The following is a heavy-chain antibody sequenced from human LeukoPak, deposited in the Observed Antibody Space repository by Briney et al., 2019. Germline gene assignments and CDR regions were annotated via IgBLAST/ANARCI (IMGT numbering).Heavy chain of an antibody. CDR3: ARRNDAFDI. CDR2: IYPGDSDI. J-gene: IGHJ3*02. CDR1: GYSFTTYW. V-gene: IGHV5-51*01. Sequence: GESLKISCKTSGYSFTTYWIGWVRQMSGKGLEWMGIIYPGDSDIRYSPSLQGEVTISADKSITTAYLQWSSLKASDTAMYYCARRNDAFDIWGQGTMVTVSS. D-gene: IGHD1-14*01.